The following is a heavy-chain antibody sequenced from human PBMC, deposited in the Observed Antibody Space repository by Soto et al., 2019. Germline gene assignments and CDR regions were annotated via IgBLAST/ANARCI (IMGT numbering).Heavy chain of an antibody. CDR1: GYSFTNYS. CDR3: AKDGIQLWPRYYFDF. D-gene: IGHD5-18*01. V-gene: IGHV1-46*01. Sequence: HVQLVQSEAEVKKPGASVQVSCKASGYSFTNYSMHWVRQVPGQGPEWMGKINPTSGSTSYAQKIKDKLNMTRDMSRNTLHIPLRSLTSEDTAVHSSAKDGIQLWPRYYFDFWGQGTRVIVSS. CDR2: INPTSGST. J-gene: IGHJ4*02.